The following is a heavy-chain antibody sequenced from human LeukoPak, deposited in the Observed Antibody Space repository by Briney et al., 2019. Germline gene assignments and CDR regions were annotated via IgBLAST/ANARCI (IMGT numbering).Heavy chain of an antibody. J-gene: IGHJ4*02. CDR3: ARDYNC. Sequence: GGSLRLSCAASGFTFSSSWMQWVRQAPGKGLVWVSRINSDGSTTTYADSVKGRFTISRDNAKKSLYLQMNGLRAEDTAVYYCARDYNCWGQGTLVTVSS. CDR1: GFTFSSSW. D-gene: IGHD3-10*01. CDR2: INSDGSTT. V-gene: IGHV3-74*03.